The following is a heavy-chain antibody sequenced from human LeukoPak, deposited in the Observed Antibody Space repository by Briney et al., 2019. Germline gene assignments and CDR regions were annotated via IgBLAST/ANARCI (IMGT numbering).Heavy chain of an antibody. V-gene: IGHV5-10-1*01. CDR1: GYSFTSYW. CDR2: IDPSDSYT. CDR3: ARQGSGWYPSDY. D-gene: IGHD6-19*01. Sequence: GESLNISCKGPGYSFTSYWISWVRQMPGKGLGWMGRIDPSDSYTNYTPSFQGHVTISADKSISTAYLQWSSLKASDTAMYYCARQGSGWYPSDYWGQGTLVTVSS. J-gene: IGHJ4*02.